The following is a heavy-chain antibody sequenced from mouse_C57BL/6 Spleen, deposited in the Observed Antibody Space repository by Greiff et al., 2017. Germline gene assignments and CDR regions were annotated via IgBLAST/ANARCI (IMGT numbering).Heavy chain of an antibody. Sequence: VQLQQSGAELVRPGSSLKMSCKTSGYIFTSYGMNWVRQSPGQGLEWIGFIYIGAGYTEYNESFTVKAKLTSDTSSSAAYVQLSSLTSEDSAIYFCARDDVYWGQGTSVTVSS. J-gene: IGHJ4*01. V-gene: IGHV1-58*01. CDR2: IYIGAGYT. CDR1: GYIFTSYG. CDR3: ARDDVY.